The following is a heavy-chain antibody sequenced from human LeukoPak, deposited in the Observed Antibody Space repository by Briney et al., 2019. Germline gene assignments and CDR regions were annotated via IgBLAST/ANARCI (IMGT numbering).Heavy chain of an antibody. CDR3: ARVGLGYFDY. Sequence: SVKVSCKASGYTFTGYYMHWVRQAPGQGFEWMGRIIPILGIANYAQKFQGRVTITADKSTSTAYMELSSLRSEDTAVYYCARVGLGYFDYWGQGTLVTVSS. CDR1: GYTFTGYY. CDR2: IIPILGIA. J-gene: IGHJ4*02. V-gene: IGHV1-69*04. D-gene: IGHD6-19*01.